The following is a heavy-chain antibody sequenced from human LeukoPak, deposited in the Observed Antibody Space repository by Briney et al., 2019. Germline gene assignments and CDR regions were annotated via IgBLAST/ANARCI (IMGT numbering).Heavy chain of an antibody. CDR2: ITGSGSQV. D-gene: IGHD4-17*01. CDR1: RFTFSSYH. J-gene: IGHJ4*02. V-gene: IGHV3-21*01. CDR3: ARDIYGDYGFDY. Sequence: PGGSLRLSCAASRFTFSSYHMNWVRQAPGKGLEWVSSITGSGSQVYFADSMKGRFTISRDNAKNSLYLQMNSLRVEDTAIYYCARDIYGDYGFDYWGQGTLVTVSS.